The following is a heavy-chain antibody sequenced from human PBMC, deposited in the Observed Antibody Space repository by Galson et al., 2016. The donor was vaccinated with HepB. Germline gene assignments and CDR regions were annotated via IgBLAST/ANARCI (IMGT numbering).Heavy chain of an antibody. CDR2: ISISSSYI. CDR3: ARGSYWLLQHGDYFDY. D-gene: IGHD1-26*01. V-gene: IGHV3-21*01. CDR1: GFTFSDYA. J-gene: IGHJ4*02. Sequence: SLRLSCAASGFTFSDYAMHWVRQAPGKGLEWVSSISISSSYIYYADSVKGRFTISRDNAKNSLYLQMNSLRAEDTAVYYCARGSYWLLQHGDYFDYWGQGTLVTVSS.